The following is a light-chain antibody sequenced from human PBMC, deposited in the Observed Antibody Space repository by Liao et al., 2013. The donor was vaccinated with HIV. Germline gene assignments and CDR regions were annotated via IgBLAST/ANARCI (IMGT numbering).Light chain of an antibody. CDR1: KLGDKY. CDR2: QDT. V-gene: IGLV3-1*01. CDR3: LAWDSSTGV. J-gene: IGLJ1*01. Sequence: FVLTQPPSVSVSPGQTANITCSGDKLGDKYACWYQQKPGQSPVLVIYQDTKRPSGIPERFSGSNSGNTATLTISGTQAMDEADYYCLAWDSSTGVFGTGTKVTVL.